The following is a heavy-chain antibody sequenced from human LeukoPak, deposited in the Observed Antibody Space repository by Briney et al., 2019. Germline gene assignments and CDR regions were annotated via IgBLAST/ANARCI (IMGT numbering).Heavy chain of an antibody. J-gene: IGHJ4*02. D-gene: IGHD5-18*01. CDR3: ARVPGYSYVAYFDY. V-gene: IGHV4-31*03. CDR2: IYYSGST. Sequence: SETLSLTCTVSGGSISSGGYYWSWIRQHPGKGLEWIGYIYYSGSTYYNPSLKSRVTISVDTSKNQFSLKLSSVTAADTAVYYCARVPGYSYVAYFDYWGQGTLVTVSS. CDR1: GGSISSGGYY.